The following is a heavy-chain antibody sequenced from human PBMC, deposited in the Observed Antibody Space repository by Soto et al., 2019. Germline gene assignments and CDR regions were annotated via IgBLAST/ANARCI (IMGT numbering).Heavy chain of an antibody. CDR1: GGSISSYY. Sequence: ETLSLTCTVSGGSISSYYWSWIRQPPGKGLEWIGYIYYSGSTNYNPSLKSRVTISVDTSKNQFSLKLSSVTAADTAVYYCARARGGSSWKLNYYYYGMDVWGQGTTVTVSS. V-gene: IGHV4-59*01. J-gene: IGHJ6*02. D-gene: IGHD6-13*01. CDR2: IYYSGST. CDR3: ARARGGSSWKLNYYYYGMDV.